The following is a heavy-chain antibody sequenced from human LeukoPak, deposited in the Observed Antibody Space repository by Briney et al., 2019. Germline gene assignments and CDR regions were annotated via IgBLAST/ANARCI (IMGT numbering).Heavy chain of an antibody. CDR1: GGSVSSYY. J-gene: IGHJ5*02. CDR2: IYYSGST. D-gene: IGHD3-22*01. CDR3: ARGESSASNWFDP. V-gene: IGHV4-59*02. Sequence: SETLSLTCTVSGGSVSSYYWNWIRQPPGRGLEWIGYIYYSGSTNYNPSLKSRVTIPVDTSKNQFSLKLSSVTAADTAVYYCARGESSASNWFDPWGQGTLVTVSS.